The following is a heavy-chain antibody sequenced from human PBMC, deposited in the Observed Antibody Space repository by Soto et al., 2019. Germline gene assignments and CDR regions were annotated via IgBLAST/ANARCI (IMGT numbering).Heavy chain of an antibody. CDR1: GGSISSYY. J-gene: IGHJ3*02. CDR2: IYYSGST. V-gene: IGHV4-59*01. Sequence: PSETLSLTCTVSGGSISSYYWSWIRQPPGNGLEWIGYIYYSGSTNYNPSLKSRVTISVDTSKNQFSLKLSSVIAADTAVYYCARDLADYVAFDIWGQGTMVTVSS. CDR3: ARDLADYVAFDI. D-gene: IGHD4-17*01.